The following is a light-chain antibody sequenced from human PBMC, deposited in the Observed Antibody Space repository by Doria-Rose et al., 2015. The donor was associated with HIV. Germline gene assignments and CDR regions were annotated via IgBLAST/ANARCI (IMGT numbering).Light chain of an antibody. CDR1: QSVSSY. CDR2: DAS. J-gene: IGKJ4*01. CDR3: QQRSNWLT. Sequence: APLSLSPGERATLPCRASQSVSSYLAWYQQKPGQAPRLLIYDASNRATGIPARFSGSGSGTDFTLTISSLEPEDFAVYYCQQRSNWLTFGGGTKVEIK. V-gene: IGKV3-11*01.